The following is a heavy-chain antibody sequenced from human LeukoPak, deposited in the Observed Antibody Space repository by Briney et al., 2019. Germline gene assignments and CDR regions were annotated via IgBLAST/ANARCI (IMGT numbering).Heavy chain of an antibody. CDR1: GFTFSSYA. D-gene: IGHD3-10*01. Sequence: GGSLRLSCAASGFTFSSYAMHWVRQAPGKGLEWVAVISYDGSNKYYADSVKGRFTISRDNSKNTLYLQMNSLRAEDTAVYYCAREAGELLDYWGQGTLVTVSS. V-gene: IGHV3-30*04. CDR2: ISYDGSNK. CDR3: AREAGELLDY. J-gene: IGHJ4*02.